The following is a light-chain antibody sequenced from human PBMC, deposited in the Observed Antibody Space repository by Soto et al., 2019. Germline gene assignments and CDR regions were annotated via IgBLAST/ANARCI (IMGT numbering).Light chain of an antibody. CDR2: GAS. V-gene: IGKV3-20*01. CDR1: HFVSSRS. CDR3: QQYETSPIT. Sequence: EIVLTQSPGALPLSPGESATLLCRASHFVSSRSLAWYQQKPGQAPRLLIYGASTRATGIPDRFSGSGSGTDFTLTITPLEPEDFAVYFCQQYETSPITFGQGTRLEIK. J-gene: IGKJ5*01.